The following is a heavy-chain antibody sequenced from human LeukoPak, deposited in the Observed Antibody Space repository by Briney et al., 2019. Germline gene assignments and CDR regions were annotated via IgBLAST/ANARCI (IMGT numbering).Heavy chain of an antibody. Sequence: GGSLRLSCAASGFTFGSYAMHWVRQAPGKGLEWVAGISYDGSNKYYADSVKGRFTISRDNSKNTLYLQMNSLRAEDTAVYYCARPSIAAAGTLRYWGQGTLVTVSS. D-gene: IGHD6-13*01. J-gene: IGHJ4*02. CDR2: ISYDGSNK. CDR3: ARPSIAAAGTLRY. CDR1: GFTFGSYA. V-gene: IGHV3-30-3*01.